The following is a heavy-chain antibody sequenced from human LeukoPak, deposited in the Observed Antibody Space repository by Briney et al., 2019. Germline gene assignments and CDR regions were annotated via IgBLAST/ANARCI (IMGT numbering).Heavy chain of an antibody. CDR2: ISGSGGST. J-gene: IGHJ6*02. CDR1: GFTFSSYA. D-gene: IGHD2-2*01. V-gene: IGHV3-23*01. Sequence: GGSLRLSCAASGFTFSSYALSWVRQAPGKGLEWVSAISGSGGSTYYADSVKGRFTISRDNSKNTLYLHMNSLRAEDTAVYYCASGGYCGSTRCYGGIDVWGQGTTVTVSS. CDR3: ASGGYCGSTRCYGGIDV.